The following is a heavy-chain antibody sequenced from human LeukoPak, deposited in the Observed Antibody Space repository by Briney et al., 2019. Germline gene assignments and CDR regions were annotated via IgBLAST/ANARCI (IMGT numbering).Heavy chain of an antibody. J-gene: IGHJ3*02. V-gene: IGHV4-34*01. CDR3: ARGGEATGAMDDAFDI. D-gene: IGHD5-12*01. CDR2: INHSGST. CDR1: GGSFSGYY. Sequence: PSETLSLTCAVYGGSFSGYYWSWIRQPPGKGLEWIGEINHSGSTNYNPSLKSRVTISVDTSKNQFSLKLSSVTAADTAVYYCARGGEATGAMDDAFDIWGQGTMVTVSS.